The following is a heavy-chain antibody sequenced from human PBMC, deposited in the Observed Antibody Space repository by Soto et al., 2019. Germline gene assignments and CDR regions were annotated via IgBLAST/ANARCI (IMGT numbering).Heavy chain of an antibody. D-gene: IGHD4-17*01. CDR1: GFTVDDYA. V-gene: IGHV3-9*01. Sequence: EVQLVESGGGLVQPGRSLRLSCAASGFTVDDYAMHWVRQAPGKGLEWVSGISWNSETIDYADSVKGRFTISRDNAKRSLFLQMNSLRPDDTALYYCAKDMKWGGMTTIHYFDSWGQGTPVTVSS. J-gene: IGHJ4*02. CDR2: ISWNSETI. CDR3: AKDMKWGGMTTIHYFDS.